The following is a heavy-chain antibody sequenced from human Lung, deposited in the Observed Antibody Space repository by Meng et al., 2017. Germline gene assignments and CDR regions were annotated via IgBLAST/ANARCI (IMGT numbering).Heavy chain of an antibody. D-gene: IGHD3-22*01. V-gene: IGHV4-4*02. CDR3: ARDDSGYADFDS. CDR1: GGSISSNIW. J-gene: IGHJ4*02. Sequence: QVQLQESGPGLVKPSGTLSLTCAVSGGSISSNIWWSWVRQTPGRGLEWIGEVYHSGSTDYNPSLKSRVIISVNNSKNQFSLKLTSVTAADTAVYYCARDDSGYADFDSWGQGTLVTVSS. CDR2: VYHSGST.